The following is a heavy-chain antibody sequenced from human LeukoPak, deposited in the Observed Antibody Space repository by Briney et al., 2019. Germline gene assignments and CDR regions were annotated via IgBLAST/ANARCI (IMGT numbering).Heavy chain of an antibody. D-gene: IGHD4-17*01. CDR2: IYYSGST. CDR3: ARVLYGVDYFDY. Sequence: PSETLSLTCTVSGGSISSYYWSWIRQPPGKGLEWIGYIYYSGSTSYNHSLKSRVTISVDTSKNHFSLKLSSVTAADTAVYYCARVLYGVDYFDYWGQGTLVTVSS. J-gene: IGHJ4*02. CDR1: GGSISSYY. V-gene: IGHV4-59*01.